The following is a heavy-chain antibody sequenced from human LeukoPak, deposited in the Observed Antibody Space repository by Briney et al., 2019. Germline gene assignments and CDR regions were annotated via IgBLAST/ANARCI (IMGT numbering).Heavy chain of an antibody. Sequence: GASVKVSCKASGYTFTSYDINWVRQATGQGLEWMGWMNPNSGNTGYAQKFQGRVTMTRSTSISTVYMELSSLRSEDTAVYYCARGRGVVSHNWFDPWGQGTLVTVSS. V-gene: IGHV1-8*01. CDR3: ARGRGVVSHNWFDP. CDR1: GYTFTSYD. CDR2: MNPNSGNT. J-gene: IGHJ5*02.